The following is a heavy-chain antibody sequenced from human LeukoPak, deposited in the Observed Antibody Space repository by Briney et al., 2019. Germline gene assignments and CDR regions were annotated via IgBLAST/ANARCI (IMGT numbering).Heavy chain of an antibody. Sequence: PGRSLRLSCAASGFTFSSYGMHWVRQAPGKGLEWVAVIWYDGSNKYYADSVKGRFTIFRDNSKNTLYLQMSSLRAEDTAVYYCAKDDSSGYYYASAFDIWGQGTMVTVSS. CDR2: IWYDGSNK. V-gene: IGHV3-33*06. J-gene: IGHJ3*02. CDR3: AKDDSSGYYYASAFDI. CDR1: GFTFSSYG. D-gene: IGHD3-22*01.